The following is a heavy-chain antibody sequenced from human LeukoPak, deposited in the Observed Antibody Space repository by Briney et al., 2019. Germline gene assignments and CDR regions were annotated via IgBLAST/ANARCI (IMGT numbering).Heavy chain of an antibody. D-gene: IGHD2-2*01. V-gene: IGHV1-18*01. J-gene: IGHJ6*03. CDR1: GYTFTSYG. CDR3: ASGYCSSTSCYDYYYYMDV. CDR2: ISAYNGNT. Sequence: ASVKVSCKASGYTFTSYGISWVRQAPGQGLEWMGWISAYNGNTNYAQKLQGRVTMTTDTSTSTAYMELRSLRSDDTAVYYCASGYCSSTSCYDYYYYMDVWGKGTTVTVSS.